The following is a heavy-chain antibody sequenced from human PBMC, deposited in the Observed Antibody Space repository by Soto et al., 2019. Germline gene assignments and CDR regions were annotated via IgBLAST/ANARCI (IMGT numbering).Heavy chain of an antibody. V-gene: IGHV1-18*01. CDR2: ISVYSGDT. J-gene: IGHJ4*02. Sequence: QIQLVQSGAEVKKTGASVRVSCRASGYTFATYGITWVRQAPGQGLEWIGWISVYSGDTSYAQNLQGRVTMTTDTSTTTAYLDLGSLTSDDTAVYYCARGGFCTSSSCYGGFDYWGQGTLLTVSS. CDR3: ARGGFCTSSSCYGGFDY. D-gene: IGHD2-2*01. CDR1: GYTFATYG.